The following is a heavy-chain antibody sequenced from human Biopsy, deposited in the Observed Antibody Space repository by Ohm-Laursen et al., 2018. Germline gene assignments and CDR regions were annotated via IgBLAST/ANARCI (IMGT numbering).Heavy chain of an antibody. CDR1: SGSIRTGDYY. Sequence: SQTLSLTCTVSSGSIRTGDYYWTWIRQQPGKGLEWIGSIYYSGNTKYNPSLQSRLSMSVDTSKNQFSLRLTPVTAADTAVYYCARVAGGYAYYYGMDVWGQGTTVIVSS. CDR2: IYYSGNT. CDR3: ARVAGGYAYYYGMDV. D-gene: IGHD5-12*01. J-gene: IGHJ6*02. V-gene: IGHV4-30-4*08.